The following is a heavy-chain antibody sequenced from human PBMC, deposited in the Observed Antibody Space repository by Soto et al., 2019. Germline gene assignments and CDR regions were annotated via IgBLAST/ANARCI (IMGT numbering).Heavy chain of an antibody. J-gene: IGHJ4*02. Sequence: SETLSLTCAVYGVSFSGCYWSWIRQPPGKGLEWIGYIYYSGSTNYNPSLKSRVTISVDTSKNQFSLKLSSVTAADTAVYYCARGGGYNYPPGYWGQGTLVNVSS. D-gene: IGHD5-12*01. CDR1: GVSFSGCY. CDR3: ARGGGYNYPPGY. V-gene: IGHV4-59*01. CDR2: IYYSGST.